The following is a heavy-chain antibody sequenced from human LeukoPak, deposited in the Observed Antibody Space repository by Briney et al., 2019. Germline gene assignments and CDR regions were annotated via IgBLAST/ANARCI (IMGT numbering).Heavy chain of an antibody. D-gene: IGHD1-14*01. CDR2: IYGGTST. Sequence: PGGSLRLSWAGSGXTLSSTYMSWVRQAPGKGLEWVSVIYGGTSTYYADSVKGRFTISRDDSRNTLYLQMSSLRAEDTAVYYCASRYEGASYYYYGMDVWGQGTTVTVSS. J-gene: IGHJ6*02. V-gene: IGHV3-66*01. CDR3: ASRYEGASYYYYGMDV. CDR1: GXTLSSTY.